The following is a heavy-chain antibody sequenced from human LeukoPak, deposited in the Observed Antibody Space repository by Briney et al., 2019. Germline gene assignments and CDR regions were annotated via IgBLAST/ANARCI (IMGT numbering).Heavy chain of an antibody. CDR2: IRSKAYGGTT. CDR3: TRAIPERWLQLPPYYFDY. J-gene: IGHJ4*02. Sequence: GGSLRLSCTASGFTFGDYAMSWFRQAPGKGLEWVGFIRSKAYGGTTEYAASVKGRFTISRDDSKSIAYLQMNSLETEDTAVYYCTRAIPERWLQLPPYYFDYWGQGTLVTVSS. CDR1: GFTFGDYA. V-gene: IGHV3-49*03. D-gene: IGHD5-24*01.